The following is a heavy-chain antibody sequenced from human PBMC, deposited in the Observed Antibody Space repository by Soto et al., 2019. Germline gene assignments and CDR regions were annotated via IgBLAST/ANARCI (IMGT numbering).Heavy chain of an antibody. CDR3: ARDGNVDTAMVKVSPLDY. CDR2: IWYDGSNK. V-gene: IGHV3-33*01. J-gene: IGHJ4*02. CDR1: GFTFSSYG. D-gene: IGHD5-18*01. Sequence: QVQLVESGGGVVQPGRSLRLSCAASGFTFSSYGMHWVRQAPGKGLEWVAVIWYDGSNKYYADSVKGRFTISRDNSKNTLYLQMNSLRAEDTAVYYCARDGNVDTAMVKVSPLDYWGQGTLVTVSS.